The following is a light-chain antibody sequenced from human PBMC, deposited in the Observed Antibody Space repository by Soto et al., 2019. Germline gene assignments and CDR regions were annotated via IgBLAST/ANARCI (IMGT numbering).Light chain of an antibody. CDR3: CSYAGSYTWV. Sequence: HSALTQPRSVSGSPGQSVTISCTGTSSDVGDYNYVSWYQQHPGKAPKLMIFDVTERPSGVPDRFSGSKSGNTASLTISGLQADDEADYYCCSYAGSYTWVFGGGTKLTVL. V-gene: IGLV2-11*01. J-gene: IGLJ3*02. CDR1: SSDVGDYNY. CDR2: DVT.